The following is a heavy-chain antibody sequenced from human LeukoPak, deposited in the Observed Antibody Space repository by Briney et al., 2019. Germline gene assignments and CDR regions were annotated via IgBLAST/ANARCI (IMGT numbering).Heavy chain of an antibody. J-gene: IGHJ4*02. CDR1: GGSISSYY. V-gene: IGHV4-59*12. D-gene: IGHD3-3*01. CDR2: NHNNGNT. Sequence: PSETLSLTCTVSGGSISSYYWSWIRQPPGKQLEWIGYNHNNGNTNYNPSLKGRVTISVDTSRNQFSLRLTSVTADDTAMYYCARGRITIFGVVTPHFDHWGQGTQVVVS. CDR3: ARGRITIFGVVTPHFDH.